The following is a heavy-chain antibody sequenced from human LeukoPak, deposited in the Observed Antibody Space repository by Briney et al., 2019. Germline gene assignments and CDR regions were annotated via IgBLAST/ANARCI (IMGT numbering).Heavy chain of an antibody. Sequence: GGSLRLSCAASGFTFSSYAMSWVRQAPGKGLEWVSAISGSGGSTYCADSVKGRFTISRDNSKNTLYLQMNSLRAEDTAVYYCARGMATTPDFDYWGQGTLVTVSS. CDR1: GFTFSSYA. CDR2: ISGSGGST. CDR3: ARGMATTPDFDY. V-gene: IGHV3-23*01. J-gene: IGHJ4*02. D-gene: IGHD5-12*01.